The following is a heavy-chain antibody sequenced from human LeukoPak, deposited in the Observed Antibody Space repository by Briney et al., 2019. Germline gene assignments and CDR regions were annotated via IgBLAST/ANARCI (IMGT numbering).Heavy chain of an antibody. J-gene: IGHJ4*02. V-gene: IGHV4-39*07. CDR1: GGSISSSSYY. CDR3: ARVRGSGMATIRSQYYFDY. Sequence: PSETLSLSCTVSGGSISSSSYYWGWIRQPPGKGLEWIGSIYYSGSTYYNPSLKSRVTISVDTSKNQFSLKLSSVTAADTAVYYCARVRGSGMATIRSQYYFDYWGQGTLVTVSS. D-gene: IGHD5-24*01. CDR2: IYYSGST.